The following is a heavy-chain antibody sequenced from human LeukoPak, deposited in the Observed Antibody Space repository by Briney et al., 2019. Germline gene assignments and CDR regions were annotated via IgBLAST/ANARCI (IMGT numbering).Heavy chain of an antibody. CDR3: ARDLGGATGY. CDR1: GFTFSSYS. CDR2: IYSGGST. J-gene: IGHJ4*02. V-gene: IGHV3-53*05. Sequence: PGGSLRLSCAASGFTFSSYSMNWVRQAPGKGLEWVSVIYSGGSTYYADSVKGRFTISRDNSKNTLYLQMNSLRAEDTAVYYCARDLGGATGYWGQGTLVTVSS. D-gene: IGHD1-26*01.